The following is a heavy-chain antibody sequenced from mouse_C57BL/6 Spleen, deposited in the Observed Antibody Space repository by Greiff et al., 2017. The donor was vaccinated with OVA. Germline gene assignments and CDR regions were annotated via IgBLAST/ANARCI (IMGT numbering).Heavy chain of an antibody. V-gene: IGHV1-4*01. Sequence: LQESGAELARPGASVKMSCKASGYTFTSYTMHWVKQRPGQGLEWIGYINPSSGYTKYNQKFKDKATLTADKSSSTAYMQLSSLTSEDSAVYYCASFYYGSSYVDYFDYWGQGTTLTVSS. D-gene: IGHD1-1*01. CDR2: INPSSGYT. CDR1: GYTFTSYT. CDR3: ASFYYGSSYVDYFDY. J-gene: IGHJ2*01.